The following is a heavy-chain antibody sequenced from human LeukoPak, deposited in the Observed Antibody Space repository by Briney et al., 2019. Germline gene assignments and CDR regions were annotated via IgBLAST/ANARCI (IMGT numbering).Heavy chain of an antibody. CDR1: GGSISSYY. D-gene: IGHD1-26*01. CDR2: IYYSGST. V-gene: IGHV4-59*01. J-gene: IGHJ6*03. CDR3: AKQFGRYSYYMDV. Sequence: SETLSLTCTVSGGSISSYYWSWIRQPPGKGLEWIGYIYYSGSTNYNPSLKSRVTISVDTSKNQFSLKVSSVTAADTAVYYCAKQFGRYSYYMDVWGKGTTVIISS.